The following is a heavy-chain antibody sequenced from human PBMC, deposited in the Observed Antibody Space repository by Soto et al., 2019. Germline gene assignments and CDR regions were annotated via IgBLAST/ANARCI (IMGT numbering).Heavy chain of an antibody. V-gene: IGHV1-69*01. CDR1: GDTFTSYS. J-gene: IGHJ6*02. Sequence: QGQLVQSGAEVKKPGSSVKVSCKSSGDTFTSYSIAWMRQAPGQGLEWMGGIIPKFGSTKYARKFQDRVTITADESTSTAYMELSSLRSEDTAVYYCARSQGSSTSLEIYYYYYYGMDVWGQGTTVTVSS. D-gene: IGHD2-2*01. CDR2: IIPKFGST. CDR3: ARSQGSSTSLEIYYYYYYGMDV.